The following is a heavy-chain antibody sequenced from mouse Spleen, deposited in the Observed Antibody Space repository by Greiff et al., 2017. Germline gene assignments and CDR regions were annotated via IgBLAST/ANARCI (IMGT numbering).Heavy chain of an antibody. Sequence: EVQLQQSGGGLVKPGGSLKLSCAASGFTFSSYAMSWVRQTPEKRLEWVATISSGGSYTYYPDSVKGRFTISRDNAKNTLYLQMSSLRSEDTAMYYWARGGYDYDWYFDVWGAGTTVTVSS. J-gene: IGHJ1*01. CDR3: ARGGYDYDWYFDV. V-gene: IGHV5-9-3*01. D-gene: IGHD2-4*01. CDR1: GFTFSSYA. CDR2: ISSGGSYT.